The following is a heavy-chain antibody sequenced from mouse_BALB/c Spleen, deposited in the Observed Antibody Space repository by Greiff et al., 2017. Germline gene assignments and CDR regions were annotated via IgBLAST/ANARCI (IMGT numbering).Heavy chain of an antibody. V-gene: IGHV3-8*02. J-gene: IGHJ3*01. CDR1: GDSITSGY. CDR3: ARYHYDYDEGFAY. D-gene: IGHD2-4*01. CDR2: ISYSGST. Sequence: EVMLVESGPSLVKPSQTLSLTCSVTGDSITSGYWNWIRKFPGNKLEYMGYISYSGSTYYNPSLKSRISITRDTSKNQYYLQLNSVTTEDTATYYCARYHYDYDEGFAYWGQGTLVTVSA.